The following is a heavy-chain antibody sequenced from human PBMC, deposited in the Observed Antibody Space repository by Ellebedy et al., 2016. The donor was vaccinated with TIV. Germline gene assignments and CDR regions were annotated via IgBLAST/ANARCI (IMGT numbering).Heavy chain of an antibody. D-gene: IGHD3-16*02. CDR2: INPNSGGT. CDR1: GYTFTGYY. J-gene: IGHJ6*02. Sequence: AASVKVSCKASGYTFTGYYMHWVRQAPGQGLEWMGWINPNSGGTNYAQKFQGWVTMTRDTSISTAYMELSRLRSDDTAVYYCARGPTMITFGGVIVNDYYGMDVWGQGTTVTVSS. V-gene: IGHV1-2*04. CDR3: ARGPTMITFGGVIVNDYYGMDV.